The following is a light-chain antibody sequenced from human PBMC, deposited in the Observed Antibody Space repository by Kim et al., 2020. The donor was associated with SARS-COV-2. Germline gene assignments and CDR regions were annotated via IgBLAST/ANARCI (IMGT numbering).Light chain of an antibody. CDR1: SSNIGNNY. V-gene: IGLV1-51*01. Sequence: QSVLTQPPSVSAAPGQKVTISCSGSSSNIGNNYVSWYQQLPGTAPKLLIYDNSKRPSGIPDRFSGSKSGTSAILGITGLQTGDEADYYCGTWDSSLSFGGVFGGGTKLTVL. J-gene: IGLJ3*02. CDR2: DNS. CDR3: GTWDSSLSFGGV.